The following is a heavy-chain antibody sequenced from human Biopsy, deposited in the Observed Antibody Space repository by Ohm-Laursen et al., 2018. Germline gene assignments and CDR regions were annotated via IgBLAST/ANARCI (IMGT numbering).Heavy chain of an antibody. J-gene: IGHJ6*02. CDR3: ARDLEYGSSFYYYYGMDV. V-gene: IGHV3-11*04. D-gene: IGHD6-19*01. CDR1: EFTFSDYY. CDR2: ISSSSSTI. Sequence: SLRLSCSASEFTFSDYYMTWIRQAPGKGLECISYISSSSSTIYYADSVKGRFTISRDNAKKSLYLQMNSLRAEDTAVYYCARDLEYGSSFYYYYGMDVWGQGTTVTVSS.